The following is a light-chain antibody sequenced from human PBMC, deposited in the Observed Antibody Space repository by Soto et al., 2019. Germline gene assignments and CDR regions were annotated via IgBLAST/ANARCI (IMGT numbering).Light chain of an antibody. CDR3: AAWDDSLGILV. J-gene: IGLJ2*01. V-gene: IGLV1-44*01. CDR2: GNH. CDR1: SSNIGSNP. Sequence: QSVLTQPPSASGTPGQRVTISCSGSSSNIGSNPVNWYQQLPGTAPKLLIYGNHQRPSGVPDRFSGSKSVTSASLAISGLHSEDEADYYCAAWDDSLGILVFGGGTKVTVL.